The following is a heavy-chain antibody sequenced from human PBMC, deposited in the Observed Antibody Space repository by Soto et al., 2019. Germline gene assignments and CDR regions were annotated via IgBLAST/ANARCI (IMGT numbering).Heavy chain of an antibody. CDR2: IVPVFGRP. CDR1: GGSFSNFG. V-gene: IGHV1-69*13. J-gene: IGHJ4*02. CDR3: AREGGGYNF. D-gene: IGHD5-12*01. Sequence: ASVNVSCKASGGSFSNFGISWVRQAPGQGLELMGGIVPVFGRPNYAQRFRGRLTITAXXXXXXGXMELXXXXSDDTAVYYCAREGGGYNFWGQGTQVTVSS.